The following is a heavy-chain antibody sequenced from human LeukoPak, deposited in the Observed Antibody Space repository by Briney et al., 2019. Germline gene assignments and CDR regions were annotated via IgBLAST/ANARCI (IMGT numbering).Heavy chain of an antibody. D-gene: IGHD5-12*01. J-gene: IGHJ4*02. CDR2: IRYDGSNK. V-gene: IGHV3-30*02. Sequence: GGSLRLSCAASGFTFSSYGMHWVRQAPGKGLEWVAFIRYDGSNKYYADSVKGRFTISRDNSKNTLYLQMNSLRAEDTAVYYCAKDLGSGYDFMGMVDYWGQGTLVTVSS. CDR1: GFTFSSYG. CDR3: AKDLGSGYDFMGMVDY.